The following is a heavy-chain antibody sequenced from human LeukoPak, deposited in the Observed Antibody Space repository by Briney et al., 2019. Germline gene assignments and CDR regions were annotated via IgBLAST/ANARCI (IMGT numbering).Heavy chain of an antibody. CDR2: LSYSGST. D-gene: IGHD1-26*01. V-gene: IGHV4-59*12. J-gene: IGHJ6*03. Sequence: SETLSLTCTVSGGDISSYYWSWIRQPPGKGLEWIGYLSYSGSTNYNPSLRSRVTISVDTSKNQFSLQLNSVTPEDTAVYYCARDSGSDSYYYYMDVWGKGTTVTIFS. CDR1: GGDISSYY. CDR3: ARDSGSDSYYYYMDV.